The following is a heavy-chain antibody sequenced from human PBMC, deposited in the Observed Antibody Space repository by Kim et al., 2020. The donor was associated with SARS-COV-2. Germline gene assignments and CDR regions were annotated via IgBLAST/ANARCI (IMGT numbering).Heavy chain of an antibody. CDR2: VSYDGRKT. J-gene: IGHJ4*01. CDR1: GFSFNSYA. CDR3: ARDFDFYDSSSYFFDY. Sequence: GGSLRLSCAGSGFSFNSYALHWVRQAPGKGLDWVAIVSYDGRKTYYADSVKGRFTISRDNDKNTLYLQMNSLRDEDTAVYYCARDFDFYDSSSYFFDYWG. D-gene: IGHD3-22*01. V-gene: IGHV3-30*04.